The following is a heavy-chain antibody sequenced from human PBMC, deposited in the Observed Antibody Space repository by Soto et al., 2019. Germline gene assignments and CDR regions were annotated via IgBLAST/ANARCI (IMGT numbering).Heavy chain of an antibody. CDR3: ARGVVAAAGTPYFDY. D-gene: IGHD6-13*01. CDR2: ISSSSSYI. V-gene: IGHV3-21*01. Sequence: GGSLRLSFAASGFTFSSYSMNWVRQAPGKGLEWVSSISSSSSYIYYADSVKGRFTISRDNAKNSLYLQMNSLRAEDTAVYYCARGVVAAAGTPYFDYWGQGTLVTVSS. CDR1: GFTFSSYS. J-gene: IGHJ4*02.